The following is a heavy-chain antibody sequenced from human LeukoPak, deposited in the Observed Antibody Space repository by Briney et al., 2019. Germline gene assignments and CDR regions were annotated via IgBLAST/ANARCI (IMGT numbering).Heavy chain of an antibody. Sequence: TSETLSLTCTVSGASISSSSYYWGWIRQPPGKGLEWIGSIYYSGSTYYNPSLKSRVTISVDTSKNQFSLKLSSVTAADTAVYYCARDGWELLLDYWGQGTLVTVSS. CDR3: ARDGWELLLDY. D-gene: IGHD1-26*01. V-gene: IGHV4-39*02. CDR1: GASISSSSYY. J-gene: IGHJ4*02. CDR2: IYYSGST.